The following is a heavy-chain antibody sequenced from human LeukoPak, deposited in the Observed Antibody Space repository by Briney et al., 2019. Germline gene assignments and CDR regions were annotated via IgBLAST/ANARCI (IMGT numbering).Heavy chain of an antibody. D-gene: IGHD2-15*01. V-gene: IGHV3-21*04. Sequence: GGSLRLSCTASGFIFTSYGMNWVRQAPGKGLEWVSYISSSGSNIFYADSVKGRFTISRDQAKDSVFLQMNSLRAEDTALYFCARDAVVGATPLYFDSWGQGALVTVSS. CDR3: ARDAVVGATPLYFDS. J-gene: IGHJ4*02. CDR2: ISSSGSNI. CDR1: GFIFTSYG.